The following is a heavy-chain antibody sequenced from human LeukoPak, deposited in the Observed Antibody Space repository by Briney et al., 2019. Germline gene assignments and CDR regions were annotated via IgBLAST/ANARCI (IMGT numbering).Heavy chain of an antibody. CDR3: TALLRGWQKLDDAFDL. CDR1: GVSFNNAW. CDR2: IKSKTDGVTT. D-gene: IGHD5-24*01. Sequence: GGALRVSCLASGVSFNNAWMNWGRQTPGRGVECGCQIKSKTDGVTTNYAAPVRGRFFIARDDSISTVCLQRNSLKPEDTGMNYCTALLRGWQKLDDAFDLWGQGTMVTVSS. V-gene: IGHV3-15*01. J-gene: IGHJ3*01.